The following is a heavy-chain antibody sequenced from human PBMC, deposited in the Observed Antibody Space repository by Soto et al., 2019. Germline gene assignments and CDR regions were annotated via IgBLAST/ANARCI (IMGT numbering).Heavy chain of an antibody. V-gene: IGHV3-7*01. Sequence: SCILKTKGKGLEWVGSIKQEGSEKWHGRSVSGRFTISGDNARNSLSLQMNSLRAEDTAVYYCARVPGTTRWWDFWGQGTLVTVSS. J-gene: IGHJ4*02. CDR2: IKQEGSEK. CDR3: ARVPGTTRWWDF. D-gene: IGHD2-15*01.